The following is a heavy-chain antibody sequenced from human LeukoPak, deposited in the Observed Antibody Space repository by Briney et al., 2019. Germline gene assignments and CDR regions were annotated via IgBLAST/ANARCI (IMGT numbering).Heavy chain of an antibody. CDR1: GASVPIASHY. D-gene: IGHD4-23*01. V-gene: IGHV4-39*01. Sequence: PSETLSLTCTVSGASVPIASHYWAWIRQPPGKGLEWIGRIHYSGSTYYSPSLKSRLTISGNTYKSQFSLQLTFVTAADTAVYYCTRHHDYGDKIDYWGQGTLVTVSS. J-gene: IGHJ4*02. CDR3: TRHHDYGDKIDY. CDR2: IHYSGST.